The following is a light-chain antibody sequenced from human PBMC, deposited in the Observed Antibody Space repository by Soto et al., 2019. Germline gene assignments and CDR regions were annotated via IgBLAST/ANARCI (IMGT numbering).Light chain of an antibody. V-gene: IGKV3-15*01. CDR3: EPYSNCAWM. CDR2: VAS. CDR1: QSVSSN. J-gene: IGKJ1*01. Sequence: ASQSVSSNLAWYQQKPGQAPRLLIYVASTRATGIPARFSCSGSGTEFNLAIRSLHSCDFAVQFCEPYSNCAWMVGEGTKVDIK.